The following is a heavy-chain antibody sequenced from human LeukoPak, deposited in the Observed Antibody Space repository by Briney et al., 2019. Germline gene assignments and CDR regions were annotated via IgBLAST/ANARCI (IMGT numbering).Heavy chain of an antibody. D-gene: IGHD3-22*01. J-gene: IGHJ4*02. V-gene: IGHV3-30*18. Sequence: GGSLRLSCAASGFTFSSYGMHWVRQAPGKGLEWEAGISYDGSNKYYADSVKGRFTISRDNSKNTLYLQMNSLRAEDTAVYYCAKADIVVVITRGPYFDYWGQGTLVTVSS. CDR2: ISYDGSNK. CDR3: AKADIVVVITRGPYFDY. CDR1: GFTFSSYG.